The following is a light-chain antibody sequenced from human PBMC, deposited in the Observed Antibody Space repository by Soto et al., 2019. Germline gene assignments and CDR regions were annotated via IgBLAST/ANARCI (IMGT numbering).Light chain of an antibody. Sequence: QSVLTQPASVSGSPGQSVTISCTGTSGDVGVYNYVSWYQQHPGTAPKLMIYDVTNRPSGVSDRFSGSKSGNTASLTISGLQAEDEADYYCSSYTSSSTGVFGGGTKLTVL. CDR3: SSYTSSSTGV. J-gene: IGLJ3*02. V-gene: IGLV2-18*02. CDR1: SGDVGVYNY. CDR2: DVT.